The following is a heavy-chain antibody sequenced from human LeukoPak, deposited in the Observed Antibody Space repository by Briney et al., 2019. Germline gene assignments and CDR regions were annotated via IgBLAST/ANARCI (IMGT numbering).Heavy chain of an antibody. D-gene: IGHD1-26*01. CDR3: ARSQWELTLSGFPTPPDY. Sequence: GGSLRLSCAASGFTFTTYWMHWVRQAPGKGLVWVSRINSDGSSTSYTDSVKGRFTISRDNAKNTLYLQMNSLRAEDTAVYYCARSQWELTLSGFPTPPDYWGQGTLVTVSS. CDR1: GFTFTTYW. J-gene: IGHJ4*02. V-gene: IGHV3-74*01. CDR2: INSDGSST.